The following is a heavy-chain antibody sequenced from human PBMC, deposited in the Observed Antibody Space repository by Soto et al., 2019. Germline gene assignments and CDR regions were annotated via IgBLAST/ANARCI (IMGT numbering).Heavy chain of an antibody. CDR2: IYYSGST. CDR1: GGSVSSYY. D-gene: IGHD4-17*01. Sequence: PSETLSLTCTVSGGSVSSYYWSWIRQPRGKGLEWIGYIYYSGSTNYNPSLKSRVTISVDTSKNQFSLKLSSVTAADTAVYYCAREGGYGDYGYYYYGMDVWGQGTTVTVSS. J-gene: IGHJ6*02. CDR3: AREGGYGDYGYYYYGMDV. V-gene: IGHV4-59*02.